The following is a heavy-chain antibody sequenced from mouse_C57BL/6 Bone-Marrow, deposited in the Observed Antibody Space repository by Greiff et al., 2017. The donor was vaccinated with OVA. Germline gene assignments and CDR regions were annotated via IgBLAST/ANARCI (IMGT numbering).Heavy chain of an antibody. Sequence: VHVKQSGAELVRPGSSVKMSCKTSGYTFTSYGINWVKQRPGQGLEWIGYIYIGNGYTEYNEKFKGKATLTSDTSSSTAYMQLSSLTSEDSAVYYCARSGTYYGYWYFDVWGTGTTVTVSS. J-gene: IGHJ1*03. V-gene: IGHV1-58*01. CDR1: GYTFTSYG. D-gene: IGHD1-1*02. CDR3: ARSGTYYGYWYFDV. CDR2: IYIGNGYT.